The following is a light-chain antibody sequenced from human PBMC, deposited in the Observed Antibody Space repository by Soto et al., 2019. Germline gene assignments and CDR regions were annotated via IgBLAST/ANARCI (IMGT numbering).Light chain of an antibody. V-gene: IGKV1-39*01. CDR3: LQTYSAPLT. CDR1: QSNSTY. Sequence: DVQMTQSPSSLSASVGDRVTITCRASQSNSTYLDWFQHKPGKAPKLLISFGSNLQSGVPSRFTGSGSGTDFTLTISSLQHEDLATYYCLQTYSAPLTFGGGTRVEI. CDR2: FGS. J-gene: IGKJ4*01.